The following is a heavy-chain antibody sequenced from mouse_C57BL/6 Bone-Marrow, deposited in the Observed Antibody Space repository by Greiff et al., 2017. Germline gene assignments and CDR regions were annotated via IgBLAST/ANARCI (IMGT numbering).Heavy chain of an antibody. CDR2: IDPSDSYT. CDR3: ARGEIYYGNYDLFDY. J-gene: IGHJ2*01. CDR1: GYTFTSYW. V-gene: IGHV1-50*01. D-gene: IGHD2-1*01. Sequence: QVQLQQSGAELVKPGASVKLSCKASGYTFTSYWMQWVKQRPGQGLEWIGEIDPSDSYTNYNQKFKGKATFTVDTSSSTAYMQLSSLTSEDSAVYYCARGEIYYGNYDLFDYWGQGTTLTVSS.